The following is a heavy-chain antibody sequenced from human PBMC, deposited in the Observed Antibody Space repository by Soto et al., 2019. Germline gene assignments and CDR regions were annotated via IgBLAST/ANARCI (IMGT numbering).Heavy chain of an antibody. CDR2: IIPIFGTA. D-gene: IGHD5-12*01. CDR3: ARDLEGSGYSGYDSV. V-gene: IGHV1-69*13. CDR1: GGTFSSYA. J-gene: IGHJ4*02. Sequence: ASVKVSCKASGGTFSSYAISWVRQAPGQGLEWMGGIIPIFGTANYAQKFQGRVTITADESTSTAYMELSSLRSEDTAVYYCARDLEGSGYSGYDSVWGQGTLVTVSS.